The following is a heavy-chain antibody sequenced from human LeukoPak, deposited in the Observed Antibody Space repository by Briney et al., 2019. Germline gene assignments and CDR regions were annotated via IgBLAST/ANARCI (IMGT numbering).Heavy chain of an antibody. J-gene: IGHJ4*02. CDR2: ISRSSSYI. Sequence: GGSLRLSCAASGFTFSSYSMSWVRQAPGKGLEWVSSISRSSSYIFYADSVKGRFTISRDDAKNSLYLQMNSLRAEDTAVYYCGRDGQGSGWDFDYWGRGTLVTVSS. CDR3: GRDGQGSGWDFDY. V-gene: IGHV3-21*01. D-gene: IGHD6-19*01. CDR1: GFTFSSYS.